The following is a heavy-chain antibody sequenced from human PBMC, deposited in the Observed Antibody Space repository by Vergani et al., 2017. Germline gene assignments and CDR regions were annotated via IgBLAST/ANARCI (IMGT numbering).Heavy chain of an antibody. CDR3: AKNPGISTTRHYYAMDV. D-gene: IGHD1-1*01. V-gene: IGHV3-11*04. CDR1: GFTFRDFY. J-gene: IGHJ6*02. CDR2: ISPGASTV. Sequence: QVQLVESGGTLVKPGGSLRLSCAASGFTFRDFYMTWIRQVPGKGLEWVSHISPGASTVSYTDSVTGRFTVSRDNDNNSLTLDMTTLRVEDTAVYYCAKNPGISTTRHYYAMDVWGQGTTVTVSS.